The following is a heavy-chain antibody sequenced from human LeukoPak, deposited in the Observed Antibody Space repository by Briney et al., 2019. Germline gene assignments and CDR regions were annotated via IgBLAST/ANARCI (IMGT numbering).Heavy chain of an antibody. CDR3: AKVLSVVVVAATGYGMDV. CDR2: ISGSGGST. CDR1: GFTFSSYA. V-gene: IGHV3-23*01. D-gene: IGHD2-15*01. J-gene: IGHJ6*02. Sequence: PGGSLRLSCAASGFTFSSYAMSWVRQAPGKGLEWVSAISGSGGSTYYADSVKGRFTISRDNSKNTLYLQMNSLRAKDTAVYYCAKVLSVVVVAATGYGMDVWGQGTTVTVSS.